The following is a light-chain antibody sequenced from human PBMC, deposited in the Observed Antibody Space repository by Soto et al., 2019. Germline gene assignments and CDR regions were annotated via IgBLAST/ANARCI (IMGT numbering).Light chain of an antibody. CDR1: QSISSD. V-gene: IGKV1-39*01. J-gene: IGKJ4*01. CDR2: AAT. CDR3: QQSYSTPVT. Sequence: DIQMTQSPSSLSASVGDRVTITCRASQSISSDLNWYQQKPGRAPKVLIYAATNLQSGVPSRFSGSGSGTDFTLTISSLQPEDFATYYCQQSYSTPVTFGGGTKVEIK.